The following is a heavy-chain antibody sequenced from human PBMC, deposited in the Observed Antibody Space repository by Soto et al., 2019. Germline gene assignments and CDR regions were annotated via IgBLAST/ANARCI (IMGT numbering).Heavy chain of an antibody. Sequence: ASVKVSCKASGYIFTTYGMSWVRQAPGQGLEWMGWISANNGNTYYAQKFQGRVTMNTDTPTRTIYMELRSLRSDDTAVYYCARDLQFYSDSSGYRDVFDIWGQGTMVTVS. CDR1: GYIFTTYG. CDR3: ARDLQFYSDSSGYRDVFDI. J-gene: IGHJ3*02. V-gene: IGHV1-18*01. D-gene: IGHD3-22*01. CDR2: ISANNGNT.